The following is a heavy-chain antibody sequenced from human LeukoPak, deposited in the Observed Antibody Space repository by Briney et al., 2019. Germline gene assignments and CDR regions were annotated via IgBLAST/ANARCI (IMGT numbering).Heavy chain of an antibody. CDR2: IYYSGTT. CDR3: ARPKVGATRGFDY. J-gene: IGHJ4*02. CDR1: GGSISSTSYH. D-gene: IGHD1-26*01. V-gene: IGHV4-39*01. Sequence: SETLSLTCTVSGGSISSTSYHWGWIRQPPGKGLEWIGSIYYSGTTYYNPSLKSRVTISVDTSKNQFSLTLTSLTAADTAVYYCARPKVGATRGFDYWGQGTLVTVSS.